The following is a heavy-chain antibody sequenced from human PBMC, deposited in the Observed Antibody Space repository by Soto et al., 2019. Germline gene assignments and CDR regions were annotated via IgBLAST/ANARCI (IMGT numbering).Heavy chain of an antibody. CDR3: ARVVIAYYYYGMDV. Sequence: ASVKVSCKASGYTFTSYDINGVRQATGQGLEWMGWMNPNSGNTGYAQKFQGRVTMTRNTSISSAYMELSSLRSEDTAVYYCARVVIAYYYYGMDVWGQGTTVTVSS. J-gene: IGHJ6*02. CDR2: MNPNSGNT. D-gene: IGHD2-21*01. CDR1: GYTFTSYD. V-gene: IGHV1-8*01.